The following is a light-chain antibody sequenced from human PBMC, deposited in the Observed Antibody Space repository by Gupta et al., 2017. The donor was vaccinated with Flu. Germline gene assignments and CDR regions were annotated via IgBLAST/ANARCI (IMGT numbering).Light chain of an antibody. Sequence: EIVLTQSPGTLSSSPGERATRSCRASQSFSSAHLAWYQQKPGQAPRLLIYAASSRATGIPDRFSGSGSGTDFTLTISRLEPEDFAVYYCQQDRRSPFTFGHGTKVDVK. CDR1: QSFSSAH. J-gene: IGKJ3*01. CDR3: QQDRRSPFT. V-gene: IGKV3-20*01. CDR2: AAS.